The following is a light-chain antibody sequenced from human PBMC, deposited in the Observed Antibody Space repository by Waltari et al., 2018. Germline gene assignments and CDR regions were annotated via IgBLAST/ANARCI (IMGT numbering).Light chain of an antibody. J-gene: IGKJ1*01. CDR2: AAS. CDR1: QGISSY. V-gene: IGKV1-8*01. Sequence: AIRMTQSPSSFSASPGDRVTITCRASQGISSYLAWYQQKPGKAPKLLIYAASTLQSGVPSRFSGSGSWTDFTLTISCLQSEDFATYYCQQYYSYPPTFGQGTKVEIK. CDR3: QQYYSYPPT.